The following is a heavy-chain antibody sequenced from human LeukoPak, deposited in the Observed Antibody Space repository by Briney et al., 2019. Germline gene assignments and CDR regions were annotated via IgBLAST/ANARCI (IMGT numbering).Heavy chain of an antibody. CDR1: SGSISSGSYY. J-gene: IGHJ4*02. D-gene: IGHD3-16*01. Sequence: SQTLSLTCTVSSGSISSGSYYWSWIRQPAGKGLEWIGRIYTSGSTNCNPSLKSRVTISVDTSKNQFSLRLSSVTAADTAVYYCARMGESGRYHDYWGQGTLVTVSS. CDR2: IYTSGST. CDR3: ARMGESGRYHDY. V-gene: IGHV4-61*02.